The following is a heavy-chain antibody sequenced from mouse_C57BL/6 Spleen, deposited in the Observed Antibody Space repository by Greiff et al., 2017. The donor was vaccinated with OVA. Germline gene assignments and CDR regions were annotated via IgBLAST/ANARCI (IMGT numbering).Heavy chain of an antibody. J-gene: IGHJ3*01. V-gene: IGHV6-3*01. CDR1: GFTFSNYW. D-gene: IGHD1-1*01. Sequence: EVKLMESGGGLVQPGGSMKLSCVASGFTFSNYWMNWVRQSPEKGLEWVAQIRLKSDNYATHYAESVKGRFTISRDDSKSSVYLQMNNLRAEDTGIYYCTDGSSSLAYWGQGTLVTVSA. CDR3: TDGSSSLAY. CDR2: IRLKSDNYAT.